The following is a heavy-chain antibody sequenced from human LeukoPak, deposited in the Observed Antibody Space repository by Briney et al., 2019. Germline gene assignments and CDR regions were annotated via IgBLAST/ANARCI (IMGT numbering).Heavy chain of an antibody. D-gene: IGHD4-17*01. J-gene: IGHJ2*01. V-gene: IGHV4-59*01. CDR2: IYYNGNA. Sequence: SETLSLTCAVYGGSFSGYYWSWIRQPPGKGLEWIGYIYYNGNANYNPSLKSRVTMSVDTSKNQLSLRLTSVTAADTAVYYCARDSSTVTYWYSDLWGRGTLVTVSS. CDR1: GGSFSGYY. CDR3: ARDSSTVTYWYSDL.